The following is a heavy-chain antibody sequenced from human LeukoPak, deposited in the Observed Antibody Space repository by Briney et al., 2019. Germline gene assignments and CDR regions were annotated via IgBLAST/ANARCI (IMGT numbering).Heavy chain of an antibody. CDR2: ISSSSTI. V-gene: IGHV3-48*01. D-gene: IGHD6-13*01. J-gene: IGHJ4*02. Sequence: GGSLRLSCAASGFTFSSYSMNWVRQAPGKGLEWVSYISSSSTIYYADSVKGRFTISRDNAKNSLYLQMNSLRAEDTAVYYCARDRAAAGTLGFDYWGQGTLVTVSS. CDR3: ARDRAAAGTLGFDY. CDR1: GFTFSSYS.